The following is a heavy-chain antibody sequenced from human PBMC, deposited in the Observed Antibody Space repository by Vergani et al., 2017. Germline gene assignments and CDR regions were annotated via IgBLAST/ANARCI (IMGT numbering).Heavy chain of an antibody. D-gene: IGHD3-9*01. Sequence: QVQLVQSGAEVKKPGAAVKVSCKASGYYFTDNYLHWVRQAPGQGLEWMGRITAQNGGTQYAEKFKGRVPMTRDTSNTTAYMELTSLTSDDTAVYYCVRGGTVDWLSTWGQGTLVTVSS. CDR2: ITAQNGGT. J-gene: IGHJ5*02. CDR1: GYYFTDNY. V-gene: IGHV1-2*02. CDR3: VRGGTVDWLST.